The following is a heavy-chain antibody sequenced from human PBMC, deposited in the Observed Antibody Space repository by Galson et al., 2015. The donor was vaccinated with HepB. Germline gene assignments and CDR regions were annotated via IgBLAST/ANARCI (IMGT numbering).Heavy chain of an antibody. J-gene: IGHJ5*02. CDR3: AQDWGYNWNDGLWS. CDR2: IAYDGSGK. V-gene: IGHV3-30*18. CDR1: GYTFSRYG. Sequence: SVRLSCAASGYTFSRYGMHWVRQAPGKGLEWVAGIAYDGSGKKYADTAQGRFTISRDNSRNTVFLQMNSLRPDDTALYYCAQDWGYNWNDGLWSWGQGILVTVSS. D-gene: IGHD1-1*01.